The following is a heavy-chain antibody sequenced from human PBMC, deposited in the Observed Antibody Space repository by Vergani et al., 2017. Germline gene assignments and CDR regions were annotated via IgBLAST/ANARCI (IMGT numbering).Heavy chain of an antibody. CDR3: AKDFYGDYVQGNY. D-gene: IGHD4-17*01. CDR2: ISGSGGST. J-gene: IGHJ4*02. V-gene: IGHV3-23*01. Sequence: EVQLLESGGGLVQPGGSMRLSCAASGFTFSSYAMSWVRQAPGKGLEWVSAISGSGGSTYYADSVKGRFTISRDNSKNTLYLQMNSLRAEDTAVYYCAKDFYGDYVQGNYWGQGTLVTVSS. CDR1: GFTFSSYA.